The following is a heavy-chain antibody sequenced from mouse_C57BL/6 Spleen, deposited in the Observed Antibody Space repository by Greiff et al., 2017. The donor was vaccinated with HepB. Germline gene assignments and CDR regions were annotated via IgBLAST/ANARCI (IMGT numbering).Heavy chain of an antibody. CDR2: IDPSDSYT. CDR3: ARGLRLYAMDY. D-gene: IGHD2-4*01. V-gene: IGHV1-69*01. J-gene: IGHJ4*01. Sequence: QVQLKQPGAELVMPGASVKLSCKASGYTFTSYWMHWVKQRPGQGLEWIGEIDPSDSYTNYNQKFKGKSTLTVDKSSSTAYMQLSSLTSEDSAVYYCARGLRLYAMDYWGQGTSVTVSS. CDR1: GYTFTSYW.